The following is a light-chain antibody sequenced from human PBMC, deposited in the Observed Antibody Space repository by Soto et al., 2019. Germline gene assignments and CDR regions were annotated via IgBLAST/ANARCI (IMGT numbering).Light chain of an antibody. CDR3: QQRSNWPLT. CDR2: DAS. V-gene: IGKV3-11*01. J-gene: IGKJ4*01. CDR1: QSVSSY. Sequence: EIVLTQSPATLSLSPGERATLSCRASQSVSSYLAWYQQKRGQAPRLLIYDASNRATGIPARFSGSGSGTYFTLTISSLEPEDFAVHYCQQRSNWPLTFGGGTKVEIK.